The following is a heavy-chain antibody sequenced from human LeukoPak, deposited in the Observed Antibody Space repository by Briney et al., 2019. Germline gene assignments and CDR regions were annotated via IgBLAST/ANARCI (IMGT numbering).Heavy chain of an antibody. Sequence: SETLSLTCAVYGGSFSGYYWSWIRQPPGKGLEWIGEINHSGSTNYNPSLKSRVTISVDTSKNQFSLRLNSVTAADTAIYYCAREGSLWFGELGGWFDPWGQGTLVTVSS. J-gene: IGHJ5*02. D-gene: IGHD3-10*01. V-gene: IGHV4-34*01. CDR3: AREGSLWFGELGGWFDP. CDR2: INHSGST. CDR1: GGSFSGYY.